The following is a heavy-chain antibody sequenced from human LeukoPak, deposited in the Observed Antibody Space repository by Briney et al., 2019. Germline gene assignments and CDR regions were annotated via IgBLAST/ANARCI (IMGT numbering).Heavy chain of an antibody. CDR2: IIPILGIA. V-gene: IGHV1-69*04. CDR1: GGTFSSYA. CDR3: ARDREYDSSGYYPGYFDY. D-gene: IGHD3-22*01. Sequence: SVKVSCKASGGTFSSYAISWVRQAPGQGLEWMGRIIPILGIANYAQKFQGRVTITADKSTSTAYMELGSLRSEDTAVYYCARDREYDSSGYYPGYFDYWGQGTLVTVSS. J-gene: IGHJ4*02.